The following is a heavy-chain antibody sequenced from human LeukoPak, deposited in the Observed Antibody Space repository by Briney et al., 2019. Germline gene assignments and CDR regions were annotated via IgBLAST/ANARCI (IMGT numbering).Heavy chain of an antibody. J-gene: IGHJ5*02. CDR2: ISGSGGST. CDR3: AKPGTTALRQNGAFDP. D-gene: IGHD1-7*01. V-gene: IGHV3-23*01. Sequence: PGGSLRLSCAASGFTFSSYAMSWVRQAPGKGLEWVSAISGSGGSTYYADSVKGRFTISRDNSKNTLYLQMNSLRAEDTAVYYCAKPGTTALRQNGAFDPWGQGTLVTVSS. CDR1: GFTFSSYA.